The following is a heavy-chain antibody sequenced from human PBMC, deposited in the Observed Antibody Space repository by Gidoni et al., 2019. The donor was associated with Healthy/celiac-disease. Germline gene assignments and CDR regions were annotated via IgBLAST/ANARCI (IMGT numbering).Heavy chain of an antibody. D-gene: IGHD3-3*01. CDR2: ISWNSGSI. V-gene: IGHV3-9*01. CDR3: AKDMGTIFGVVTFDY. Sequence: EVQRVESGGGLVQPGRSLRLYCAASGFTLDDYAMHWVRQAPGKGLEWVSGISWNSGSIGYADSVKGRFTISRDNAKNSLYLQMNSLRAEDTALYYCAKDMGTIFGVVTFDYWGQGTLVTVSS. CDR1: GFTLDDYA. J-gene: IGHJ4*02.